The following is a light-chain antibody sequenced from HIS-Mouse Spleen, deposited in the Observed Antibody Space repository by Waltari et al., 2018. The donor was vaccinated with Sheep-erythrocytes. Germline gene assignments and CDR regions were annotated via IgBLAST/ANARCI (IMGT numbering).Light chain of an antibody. V-gene: IGLV1-40*01. CDR3: QSYDSSLSAVV. Sequence: QSVLTQPPSVSGAPGQRVTISCTGSSSNIGAGYDVHWYQQLPGTAPKPLIYGNSNRPSGVPDRCSGSKSGTSASLAITGLQAEDEADYYCQSYDSSLSAVVFGGGTKLTVL. J-gene: IGLJ2*01. CDR1: SSNIGAGYD. CDR2: GNS.